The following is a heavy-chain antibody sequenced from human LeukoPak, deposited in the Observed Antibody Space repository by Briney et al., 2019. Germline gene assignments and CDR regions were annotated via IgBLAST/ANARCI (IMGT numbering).Heavy chain of an antibody. CDR1: GHSISSGYY. J-gene: IGHJ4*02. Sequence: SETLSLTCAVSGHSISSGYYWGWIRQPPGKGLEWIGSIYHSGSTYYNPSLKSRVTISVDTSKNQFSLKLSSVTAADTAVYYCASPVGATTGFVYWGQGTLVTVSS. CDR2: IYHSGST. CDR3: ASPVGATTGFVY. D-gene: IGHD1-26*01. V-gene: IGHV4-38-2*01.